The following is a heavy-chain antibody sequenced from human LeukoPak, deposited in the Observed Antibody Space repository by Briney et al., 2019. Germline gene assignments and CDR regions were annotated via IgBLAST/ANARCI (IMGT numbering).Heavy chain of an antibody. Sequence: ASVKVSCKASGYTFTNCAMHWVRQAPGQRLEWMGWINAGNGNTKYSQKFQGRVTITRDTSASTAYMELSSLRSEDTAVYYCARDHGSSKEDDAFDTWGQGTMVIVSS. V-gene: IGHV1-3*01. CDR3: ARDHGSSKEDDAFDT. J-gene: IGHJ3*02. CDR1: GYTFTNCA. CDR2: INAGNGNT. D-gene: IGHD6-13*01.